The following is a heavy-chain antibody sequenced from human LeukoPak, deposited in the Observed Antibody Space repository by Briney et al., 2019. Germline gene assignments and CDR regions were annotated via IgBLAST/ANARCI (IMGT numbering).Heavy chain of an antibody. CDR1: GFTVSSNY. CDR3: ARGGYCSGGSCYSALGY. V-gene: IGHV3-53*01. D-gene: IGHD2-15*01. CDR2: IYSGGST. J-gene: IGHJ4*02. Sequence: GGSLRLSCAASGFTVSSNYMSWVRQAPGKGLEWVSVIYSGGSTYYADSVKGRFTISRDNSKNTLYLQMNSLRAEDTAVYYCARGGYCSGGSCYSALGYWGQGTLVTVSS.